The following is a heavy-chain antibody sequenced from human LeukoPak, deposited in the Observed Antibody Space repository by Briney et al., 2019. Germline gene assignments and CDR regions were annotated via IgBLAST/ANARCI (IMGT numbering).Heavy chain of an antibody. CDR1: GYTLTELS. V-gene: IGHV1-24*01. D-gene: IGHD6-13*01. CDR2: FDPEDGET. CDR3: ATEMYSSSWYGSGGFDY. J-gene: IGHJ4*02. Sequence: ASVQVSFKVSGYTLTELSMHWGRQAPGKGLEWMGGFDPEDGETIYAQKFQGRVTVTEDTSTDTAYMELSSLRSEDTAVYYCATEMYSSSWYGSGGFDYWGQGTLVTVSS.